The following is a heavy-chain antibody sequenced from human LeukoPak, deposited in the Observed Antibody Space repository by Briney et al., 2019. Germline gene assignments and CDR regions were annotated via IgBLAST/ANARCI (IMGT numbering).Heavy chain of an antibody. CDR3: ATNVYDSSGYWYYYYYMDV. V-gene: IGHV4-28*05. Sequence: SETLSLTCAVSGYSISSSNWWGWIRQPPGKGLEWIGYIYYSGSIYYNPSLKSRVTISVDTSKNQFSLKLSSVTAADTAVYYCATNVYDSSGYWYYYYYMDVWGKGTTVTVSS. CDR1: GYSISSSNW. D-gene: IGHD3-22*01. CDR2: IYYSGSI. J-gene: IGHJ6*03.